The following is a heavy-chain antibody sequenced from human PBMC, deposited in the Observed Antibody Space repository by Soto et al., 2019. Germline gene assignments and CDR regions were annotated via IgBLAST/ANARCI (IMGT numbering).Heavy chain of an antibody. V-gene: IGHV1-24*01. CDR1: GGGLTGLS. CDR2: FDPEDGET. CDR3: AILQPGVPAASSFDY. D-gene: IGHD2-2*01. Sequence: GASVKVSWKVCGGGLTGLSMHWVRQAPGKGLEWMGGFDPEDGETIYAQKFQGRVTMTEDTSTDTAYMELSSLRSEDTAVYYCAILQPGVPAASSFDYWGQGTLVTVSS. J-gene: IGHJ4*02.